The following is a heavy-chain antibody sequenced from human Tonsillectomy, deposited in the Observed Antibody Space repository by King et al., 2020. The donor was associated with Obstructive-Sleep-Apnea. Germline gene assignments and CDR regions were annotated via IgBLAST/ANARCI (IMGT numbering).Heavy chain of an antibody. CDR1: GGSISSSSW. J-gene: IGHJ6*02. CDR2: IYHSEST. D-gene: IGHD6-6*01. V-gene: IGHV4-4*02. Sequence: QLQESGPGLVKPSGTLSLTCAVSGGSISSSSWWGWVRQPPGKGLEWIGEIYHSESTKYNPSLKSRVTISVDKSKNQFSLNLNSVTAADTAGYYCARLSSSSGYGMDVWGQGTTVTVSS. CDR3: ARLSSSSGYGMDV.